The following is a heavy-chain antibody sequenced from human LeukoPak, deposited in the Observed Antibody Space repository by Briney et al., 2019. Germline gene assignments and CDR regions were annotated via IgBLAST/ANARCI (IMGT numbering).Heavy chain of an antibody. Sequence: SVKVSFKASGGTFSRYAISWVRQAPGQGLEWMGGIIPIFGTANYAQKFQSRVTITADESTSTAYMEVSSLRSEDTAVYYCARAYSGYDFFDYWGQGILVTVSS. D-gene: IGHD5-12*01. CDR1: GGTFSRYA. CDR3: ARAYSGYDFFDY. J-gene: IGHJ4*02. CDR2: IIPIFGTA. V-gene: IGHV1-69*13.